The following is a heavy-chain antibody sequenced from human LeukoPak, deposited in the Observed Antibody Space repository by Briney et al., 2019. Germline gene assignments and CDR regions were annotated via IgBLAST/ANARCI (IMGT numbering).Heavy chain of an antibody. Sequence: ASVKVSCKASGYTFTGYYMHWVRQAPGQGLEWMGWINPNSGGTNYAQNFQGRVSMARDTSISTAYMELNWLRSDDTAVYHCARTYYDSSGYYYFDYWGQGTLVTVSS. CDR3: ARTYYDSSGYYYFDY. J-gene: IGHJ4*02. V-gene: IGHV1-2*02. CDR1: GYTFTGYY. CDR2: INPNSGGT. D-gene: IGHD3-22*01.